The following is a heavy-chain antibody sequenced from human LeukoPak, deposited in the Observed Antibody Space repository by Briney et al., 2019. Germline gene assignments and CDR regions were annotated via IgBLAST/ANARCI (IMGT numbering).Heavy chain of an antibody. CDR3: ARGPQLLWFGGFDY. D-gene: IGHD3-10*01. CDR1: GFTVSSNY. V-gene: IGHV3-53*01. CDR2: IYSGGST. J-gene: IGHJ4*02. Sequence: GGSLRLSCAASGFTVSSNYMSGVREAPGEGREWGSVIYSGGSTYYADSVKGRFTISRDNSKNTLYLQMNSLRAEDTAVYYCARGPQLLWFGGFDYWGQGTLVTVSS.